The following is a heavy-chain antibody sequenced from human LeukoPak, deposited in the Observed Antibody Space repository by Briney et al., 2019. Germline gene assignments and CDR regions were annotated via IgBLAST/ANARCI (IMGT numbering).Heavy chain of an antibody. Sequence: SVKVSCKASGGTFSSYAISWVRQAPGQGLEWMGGIIPIFGTANYAQKFQGRVTITADESTGTAYMELSSLRSEDTAVYYCARYYPLYSSSSGYFDYWGQGTLVTVSS. V-gene: IGHV1-69*13. CDR1: GGTFSSYA. CDR2: IIPIFGTA. CDR3: ARYYPLYSSSSGYFDY. D-gene: IGHD6-6*01. J-gene: IGHJ4*02.